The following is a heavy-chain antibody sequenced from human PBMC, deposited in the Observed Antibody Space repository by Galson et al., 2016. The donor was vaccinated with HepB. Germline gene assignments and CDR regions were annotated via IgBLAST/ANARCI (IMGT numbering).Heavy chain of an antibody. CDR3: ARSGVGGDNNWCDS. Sequence: SETLSLTCAVYGESFSSYSWTWIRQSPGKGLEWIGEINHSGTSHSSPSLKSRATISVDPSKSQFYLNVSSVTAADTAVYFCARSGVGGDNNWCDSWGQGTLVTVSA. D-gene: IGHD2-21*01. CDR1: GESFSSYS. V-gene: IGHV4-34*01. J-gene: IGHJ5*01. CDR2: INHSGTS.